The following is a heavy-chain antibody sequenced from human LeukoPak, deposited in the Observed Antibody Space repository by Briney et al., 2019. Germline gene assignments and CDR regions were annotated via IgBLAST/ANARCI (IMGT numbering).Heavy chain of an antibody. J-gene: IGHJ4*02. CDR2: IKPSDGGT. CDR1: GHTFTGYF. V-gene: IGHV1-2*02. Sequence: ASVKVSCKASGHTFTGYFMHWVRQAPGQGLEWMGWIKPSDGGTKYAQKFQGRVTMTRDTSINTAYMELSRLRSDDTAVYYCARDDYSGSYRPFDHWGQGTLVTVSS. CDR3: ARDDYSGSYRPFDH. D-gene: IGHD1-26*01.